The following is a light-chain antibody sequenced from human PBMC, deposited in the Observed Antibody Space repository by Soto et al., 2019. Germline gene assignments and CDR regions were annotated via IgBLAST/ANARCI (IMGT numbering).Light chain of an antibody. CDR1: QTISTH. J-gene: IGKJ2*01. CDR2: AAS. Sequence: DIQMTQCPSSLSASVGDRVTITCRASQTISTHLNWYQQKPGKASKLLIYAASTLQSGVPSRFSGSGSGTDFTLTINSLQPEDFATYYCQQSLTIPYTFGQGTKLEIK. CDR3: QQSLTIPYT. V-gene: IGKV1-39*01.